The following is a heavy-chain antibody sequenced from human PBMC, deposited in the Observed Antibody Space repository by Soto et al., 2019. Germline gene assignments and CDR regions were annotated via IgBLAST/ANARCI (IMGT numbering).Heavy chain of an antibody. CDR1: GFTFSSYG. J-gene: IGHJ6*02. CDR3: AKAGIAARRSNYYYGMDV. V-gene: IGHV3-30*18. CDR2: ISYDGSNK. Sequence: LRLSCAASGFTFSSYGMHWVRQAPGKGLEWVAVISYDGSNKYYADSVKGRFTISRDNSKNTLYLQMNSLRAEDTAVYYCAKAGIAARRSNYYYGMDVWGQGTTVTVSS. D-gene: IGHD6-6*01.